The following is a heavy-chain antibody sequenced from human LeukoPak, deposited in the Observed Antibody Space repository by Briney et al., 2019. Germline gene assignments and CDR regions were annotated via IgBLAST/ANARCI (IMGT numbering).Heavy chain of an antibody. Sequence: SETLSLTCTVSGGSISSSSYYWGWIRQPPGKGLEWIGSIYYSGSTYYNPSLKSRVTISVDTSKNQYSLKLSSVTAADTAVYYCARQYGLAVAGPFDYWGQGTLVTVSS. D-gene: IGHD6-19*01. CDR3: ARQYGLAVAGPFDY. J-gene: IGHJ4*02. CDR1: GGSISSSSYY. CDR2: IYYSGST. V-gene: IGHV4-39*01.